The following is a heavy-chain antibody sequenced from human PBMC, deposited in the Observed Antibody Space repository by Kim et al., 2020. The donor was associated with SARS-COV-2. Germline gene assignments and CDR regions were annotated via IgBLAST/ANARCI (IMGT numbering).Heavy chain of an antibody. CDR3: ARVGGHIAVAGRT. J-gene: IGHJ5*02. CDR1: GGSISSSSYY. D-gene: IGHD6-19*01. CDR2: IYYSGST. Sequence: SETLSLTCTVSGGSISSSSYYWGWIRQPPGKGLEWIGSIYYSGSTYYNPSLKSRVTISVDTSKNQFSLKLSSVTAADTAVYYCARVGGHIAVAGRTWGQGTLVTVSS. V-gene: IGHV4-39*07.